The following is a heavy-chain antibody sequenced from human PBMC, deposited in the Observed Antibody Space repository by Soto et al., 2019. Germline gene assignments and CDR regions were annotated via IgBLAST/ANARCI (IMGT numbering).Heavy chain of an antibody. CDR2: ISAYNGNK. J-gene: IGHJ4*02. V-gene: IGHV1-18*01. Sequence: QVQLVQSGAEVKKPGASVKVSCKASGYTFTSYGISWVRQAPGQGLEWMGWISAYNGNKKYAQKLQGRVSMTTDTSTSTAYMELRSRRYDETAVYYWARDLGQQLFDYWGQGTLVTVSS. CDR1: GYTFTSYG. D-gene: IGHD6-13*01. CDR3: ARDLGQQLFDY.